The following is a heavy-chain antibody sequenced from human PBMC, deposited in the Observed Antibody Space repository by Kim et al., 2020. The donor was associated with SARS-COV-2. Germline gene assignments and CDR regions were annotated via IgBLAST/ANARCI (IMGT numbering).Heavy chain of an antibody. CDR1: GFTLTDLS. Sequence: ASVKVSCKVSGFTLTDLSMHWVRQAVGKGLEWMGGFDPEDGETIYAQKFQGRVTMTEDTSTDTAYMELSSLRSEDTAVYYCATAGFYYDSRGFYHAFDIW. CDR3: ATAGFYYDSRGFYHAFDI. J-gene: IGHJ3*02. D-gene: IGHD3-22*01. V-gene: IGHV1-24*01. CDR2: FDPEDGET.